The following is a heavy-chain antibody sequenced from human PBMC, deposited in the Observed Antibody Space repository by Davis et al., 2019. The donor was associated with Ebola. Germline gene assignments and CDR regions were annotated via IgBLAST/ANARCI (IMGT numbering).Heavy chain of an antibody. D-gene: IGHD1-20*01. CDR2: IFTGDSDT. J-gene: IGHJ3*02. Sequence: GESLKISCKDSGNSFNSHWIGWVRQLPGKGLEWMGVIFTGDSDTRYSPSFRGQVTISADNSIKTAFLQWSSLKASDTARYYCATLRRTITGMDDGFDIWGQGTMVTVSS. V-gene: IGHV5-51*01. CDR1: GNSFNSHW. CDR3: ATLRRTITGMDDGFDI.